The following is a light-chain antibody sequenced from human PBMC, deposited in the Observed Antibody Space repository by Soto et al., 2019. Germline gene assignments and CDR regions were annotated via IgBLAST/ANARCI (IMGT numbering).Light chain of an antibody. Sequence: VMTQSPATLSVSPGERATLSCRASQSISSNLAWYQQKLGQAPRLFIFRASSRATGIPARFSGSGSGTEFNMTISSLQSEDFAVYYCQQDNNWPRATFGGGTKVEIK. CDR1: QSISSN. V-gene: IGKV3-15*01. J-gene: IGKJ4*01. CDR2: RAS. CDR3: QQDNNWPRAT.